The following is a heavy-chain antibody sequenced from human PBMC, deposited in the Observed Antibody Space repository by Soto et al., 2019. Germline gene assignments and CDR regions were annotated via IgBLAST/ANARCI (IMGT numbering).Heavy chain of an antibody. J-gene: IGHJ5*01. D-gene: IGHD3-22*01. CDR2: IYLGGSI. V-gene: IGHV4-59*11. CDR3: ARARYDSIGFSLDS. Sequence: QVQLQESGPGLVKPWKTLSLTCNVSGASITSHYLSWSRQTPRRRLGWLGFIYLGGSINYNPSFKSRVLISVDTSKNQFAVRLTSVTAADTAVYYCARARYDSIGFSLDSWGLGTLVTVSS. CDR1: GASITSHY.